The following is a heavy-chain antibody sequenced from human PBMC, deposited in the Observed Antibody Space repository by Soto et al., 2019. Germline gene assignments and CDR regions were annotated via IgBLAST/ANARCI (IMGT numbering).Heavy chain of an antibody. J-gene: IGHJ6*02. D-gene: IGHD6-13*01. CDR1: GGSISSSSYY. V-gene: IGHV4-39*01. Sequence: SETLSLTCTVSGGSISSSSYYWGWIRQPPGKGLEWIGSIYYSGSTYYNPSLKSRVTISVDTSKNQFSLKLSSVTAADTAVYYCARYAGENSSSWHYYYYGMDVWGQGTTVTVSS. CDR3: ARYAGENSSSWHYYYYGMDV. CDR2: IYYSGST.